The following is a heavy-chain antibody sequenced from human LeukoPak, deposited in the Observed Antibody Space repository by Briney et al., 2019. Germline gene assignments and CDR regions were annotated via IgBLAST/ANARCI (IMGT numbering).Heavy chain of an antibody. CDR1: GFTFSGYS. J-gene: IGHJ4*02. D-gene: IGHD5-12*01. CDR3: AKDGGYSGYDLYYFDY. Sequence: GGSLRLSCTASGFTFSGYSMNWIRQAPGKGLEWVSSFGTRSTSIYYADSVKGRFTISRDNSKNTLYLQMNSLRAEDTAVYYCAKDGGYSGYDLYYFDYWGQGTLVTVSS. V-gene: IGHV3-21*04. CDR2: FGTRSTSI.